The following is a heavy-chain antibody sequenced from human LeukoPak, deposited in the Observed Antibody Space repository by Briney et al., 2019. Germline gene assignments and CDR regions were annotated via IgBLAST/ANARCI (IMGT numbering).Heavy chain of an antibody. J-gene: IGHJ4*02. D-gene: IGHD3-9*01. CDR3: AKEGYDILTGYYSLDYYFDY. V-gene: IGHV3-30*02. CDR1: GFTFSSYG. CDR2: IRYDGSNK. Sequence: GGSLRLSCAASGFTFSSYGMHWVRQAPGKGLEWVAFIRYDGSNKYYADSVKGRLTISRDNSKNTLYLQMNSLRAEDTAVYYCAKEGYDILTGYYSLDYYFDYWGQGTLVTVSS.